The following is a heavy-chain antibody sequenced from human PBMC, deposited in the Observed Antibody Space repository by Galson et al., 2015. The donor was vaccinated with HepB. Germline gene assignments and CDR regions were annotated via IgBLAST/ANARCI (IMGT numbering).Heavy chain of an antibody. Sequence: SVKVSCKASGYTFTSYYMHWVRQAPGQGLEWMGIINPNSGGTNYAQKFQGRVTMTRDTSISTAYMELSRLRSDDTAVYYCAKDPAYYDFWSGYYTHFGGFDYWGQGTLVTVSS. V-gene: IGHV1-2*02. J-gene: IGHJ4*02. CDR1: GYTFTSYY. CDR3: AKDPAYYDFWSGYYTHFGGFDY. CDR2: INPNSGGT. D-gene: IGHD3-3*01.